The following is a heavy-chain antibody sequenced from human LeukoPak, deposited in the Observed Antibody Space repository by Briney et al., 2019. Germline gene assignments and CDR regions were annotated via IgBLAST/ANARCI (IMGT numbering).Heavy chain of an antibody. CDR2: ISLGVGST. CDR3: ATSSIAARDPRKNAFDI. V-gene: IGHV1-46*01. J-gene: IGHJ3*02. CDR1: GYTFTTYY. Sequence: EASVKVSCKASGYTFTTYYMYWVRQAPGQGLEWMGIISLGVGSTNYAQKFQGRITMTRDMSTSTVYIDLSSLRSEDTAVYYCATSSIAARDPRKNAFDIWGQGTMVTVSS. D-gene: IGHD6-6*01.